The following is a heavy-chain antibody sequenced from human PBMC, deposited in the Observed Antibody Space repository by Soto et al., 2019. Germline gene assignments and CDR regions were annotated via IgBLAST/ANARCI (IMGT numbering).Heavy chain of an antibody. Sequence: QVQFVQSGGGVVQPGRSLRLSCVASGFIFSTYGMHWVRQVPGKGLEWVAHISYDGSNEYYADSVKCRFTVSRDNAKNTLDLQMNGLKTEDTALYYCTKEYIGGTPGGYFESWGQGALVIVSS. V-gene: IGHV3-30*18. CDR2: ISYDGSNE. CDR3: TKEYIGGTPGGYFES. J-gene: IGHJ4*02. CDR1: GFIFSTYG. D-gene: IGHD1-1*01.